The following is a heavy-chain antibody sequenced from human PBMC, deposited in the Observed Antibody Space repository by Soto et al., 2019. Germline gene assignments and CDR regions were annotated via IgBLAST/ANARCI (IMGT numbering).Heavy chain of an antibody. CDR1: GYPFTSYG. CDR2: ISAYNGNT. D-gene: IGHD5-12*01. CDR3: ARGFGYPTGDYYYGMDV. V-gene: IGHV1-18*01. Sequence: ASVKVSCKASGYPFTSYGISWVRQAPGQGLEWMGWISAYNGNTNYAQKLQGRVTMTTDTSTSTAYMELRSLRSDDTAVYYCARGFGYPTGDYYYGMDVWGQGTTVTVSS. J-gene: IGHJ6*02.